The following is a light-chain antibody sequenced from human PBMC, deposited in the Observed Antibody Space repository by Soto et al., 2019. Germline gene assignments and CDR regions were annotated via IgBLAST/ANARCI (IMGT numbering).Light chain of an antibody. Sequence: QSALTQPPSASGSFGQSVTISCTGTSSDVGGYNYVSWYQQHPGKAPKLMIYEVSERPSGVPDRFSGSKSGNTAPLTVSGLQADDEADYYCSSYSGTNYHYVFGTGTKV. V-gene: IGLV2-8*01. CDR1: SSDVGGYNY. CDR2: EVS. CDR3: SSYSGTNYHYV. J-gene: IGLJ1*01.